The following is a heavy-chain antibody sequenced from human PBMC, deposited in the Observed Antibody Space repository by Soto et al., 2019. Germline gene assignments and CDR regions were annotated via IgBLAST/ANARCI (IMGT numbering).Heavy chain of an antibody. CDR3: ARHDLWSGYPDYYYYGMDV. J-gene: IGHJ6*02. Sequence: EVQLVQSGAEVKKPGESLKISCKGSGYSFTSYWIGWVRQMPGKGLEWMGIIYPGDSDTRYSPSFQGQVTISADKSISXAXXQWIILKASDTAMYYCARHDLWSGYPDYYYYGMDVWGQGTTVTASS. CDR2: IYPGDSDT. CDR1: GYSFTSYW. V-gene: IGHV5-51*01. D-gene: IGHD3-3*01.